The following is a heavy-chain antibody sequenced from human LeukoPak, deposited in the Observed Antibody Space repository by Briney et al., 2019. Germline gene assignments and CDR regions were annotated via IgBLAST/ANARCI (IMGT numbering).Heavy chain of an antibody. J-gene: IGHJ6*03. CDR2: IYYSGST. D-gene: IGHD2-2*01. V-gene: IGHV4-39*01. CDR3: ARFGGERYCSSTSCSDV. CDR1: GGSISSSSYY. Sequence: PSETLSLTCTVSGGSISSSSYYWGWIRQPPGKGLEWIGSIYYSGSTYYNPSLKSRVTISVDTSKNQFSLKLSSVTAADTAVYYCARFGGERYCSSTSCSDVWGKGTTVTVSS.